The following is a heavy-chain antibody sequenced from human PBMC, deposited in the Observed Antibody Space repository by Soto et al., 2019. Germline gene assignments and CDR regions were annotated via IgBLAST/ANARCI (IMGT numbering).Heavy chain of an antibody. CDR2: INHSGIT. J-gene: IGHJ5*02. D-gene: IGHD3-3*01. Sequence: SGTLSLTWGVRGGSFSSYQWSWIRQTPGQGLEWIGEINHSGITNYNPSLRSRITMSVDTSKKEFSLKLTSVTAADTAVYYCARGWRFDPWGQGTLVTVSS. CDR3: ARGWRFDP. CDR1: GGSFSSYQ. V-gene: IGHV4-34*01.